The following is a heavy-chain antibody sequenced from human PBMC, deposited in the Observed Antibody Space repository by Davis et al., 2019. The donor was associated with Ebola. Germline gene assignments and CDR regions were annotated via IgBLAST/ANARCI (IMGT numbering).Heavy chain of an antibody. J-gene: IGHJ6*02. CDR3: AREAVVTVDYYYGMDV. CDR2: ISSSSSYI. Sequence: GESLKISCAASGFTFSSYSMNWVRQAPGKGLEWVSSISSSSSYIYYADSVKGRFTISRDNSKNTLYLQMNSLRAEDTAVYYCAREAVVTVDYYYGMDVWGQGTTVTVSS. V-gene: IGHV3-21*01. CDR1: GFTFSSYS. D-gene: IGHD4-23*01.